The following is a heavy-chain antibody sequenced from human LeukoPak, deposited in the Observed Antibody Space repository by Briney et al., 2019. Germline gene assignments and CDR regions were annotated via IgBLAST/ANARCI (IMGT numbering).Heavy chain of an antibody. D-gene: IGHD5-18*01. CDR2: IYYTGST. CDR1: GGSISSYY. CDR3: ARGALISYSYGPFDY. V-gene: IGHV4-59*01. J-gene: IGHJ4*02. Sequence: PSETLSLTCTVSGGSISSYYWSWIRQPPGKGLEWIGYIYYTGSTNYNPSLKSRVTISVDTSKNQFSLKLSSVTAADTAVYYGARGALISYSYGPFDYWGQGTLVTVSS.